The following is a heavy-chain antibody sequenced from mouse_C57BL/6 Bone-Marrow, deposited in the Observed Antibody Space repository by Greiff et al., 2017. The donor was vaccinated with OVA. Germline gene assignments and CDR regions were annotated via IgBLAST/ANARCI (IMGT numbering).Heavy chain of an antibody. Sequence: EVQLVESGGGLVQPGGSLSLSCAASGFTFTDYYMSWVRQPPGKALEWLGFIRNKANGYTTEYSASVKGRFTISRDNSQSILYLQMNALRAEDSATYYCARYDGSGYGYFDYWGQGTTLTVSS. CDR2: IRNKANGYTT. D-gene: IGHD1-1*01. V-gene: IGHV7-3*01. CDR3: ARYDGSGYGYFDY. J-gene: IGHJ2*01. CDR1: GFTFTDYY.